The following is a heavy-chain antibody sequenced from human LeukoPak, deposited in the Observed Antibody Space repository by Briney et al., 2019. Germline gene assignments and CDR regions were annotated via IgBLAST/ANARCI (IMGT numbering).Heavy chain of an antibody. D-gene: IGHD6-13*01. CDR3: ARGPSENQLVLSR. CDR2: IYYSGST. J-gene: IGHJ4*02. CDR1: GGSISSSSYY. Sequence: PSETLSLTCTVSGGSISSSSYYWGWIRQPPGKGLEWIGSIYYSGSTYYNPSLKSRVTISVDTSKNQFSLKLSSVTAADTAVYYCARGPSENQLVLSRWGQGTLVTVSS. V-gene: IGHV4-39*07.